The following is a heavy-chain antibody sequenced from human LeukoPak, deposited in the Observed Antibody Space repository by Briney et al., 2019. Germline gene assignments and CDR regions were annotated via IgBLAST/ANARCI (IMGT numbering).Heavy chain of an antibody. CDR1: GFTVSSNY. J-gene: IGHJ4*02. CDR3: AKVGLFRPAYYFDY. Sequence: GGSLRLSCAASGFTVSSNYMSWVRQAPGKGLEWVSAISGSGGSTYYADSVKGRFTISRDNSKNTLYLQMNSLRAEDTAVYYCAKVGLFRPAYYFDYWSQGTLVTVSS. CDR2: ISGSGGST. D-gene: IGHD2-2*01. V-gene: IGHV3-23*01.